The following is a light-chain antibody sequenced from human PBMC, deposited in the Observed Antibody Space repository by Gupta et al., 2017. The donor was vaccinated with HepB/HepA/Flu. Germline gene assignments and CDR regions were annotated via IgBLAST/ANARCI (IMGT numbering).Light chain of an antibody. Sequence: DIVMTQSPDPLAVSLDERATINCKSSQSVLYSSNNKNYLAWYQQKPGQPPKLLIFWASTRESGVPDRFSGGGSGTDFTLTISSLLAEDVAVYYCQQYYSTPLTFGGGTKVEIK. CDR1: QSVLYSSNNKNY. CDR3: QQYYSTPLT. CDR2: WAS. V-gene: IGKV4-1*01. J-gene: IGKJ4*01.